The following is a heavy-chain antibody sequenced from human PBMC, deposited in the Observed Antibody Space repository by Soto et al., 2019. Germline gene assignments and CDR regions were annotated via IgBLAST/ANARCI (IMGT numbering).Heavy chain of an antibody. CDR3: VETTGWPGVDF. V-gene: IGHV3-53*01. Sequence: EVQLVESGGGLIQPGGSLRLSCAASGFAVSSKYMTWVRQAPGKGLEWVSVIYGGGTTYYADSVKGGFTISRDTSKNTLYLQMNILRAEDTAVYSCVETTGWPGVDFWGQGTLVTVSS. CDR1: GFAVSSKY. D-gene: IGHD6-19*01. CDR2: IYGGGTT. J-gene: IGHJ4*02.